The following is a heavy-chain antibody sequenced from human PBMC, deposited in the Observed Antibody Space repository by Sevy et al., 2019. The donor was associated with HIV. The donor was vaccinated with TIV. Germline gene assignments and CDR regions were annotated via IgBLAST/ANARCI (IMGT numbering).Heavy chain of an antibody. J-gene: IGHJ5*02. CDR2: INSDGSST. V-gene: IGHV3-74*01. D-gene: IGHD3-22*01. Sequence: GESLKISCAASGFTFSSYWMHWVRQAPGKGLVWVSRINSDGSSTSYADSVKGRFTISRDNTKNTLYLQMNSLRAEDTAVYYCARDEYYYDSSGYYLNWFDPWGQGTLVTVSS. CDR1: GFTFSSYW. CDR3: ARDEYYYDSSGYYLNWFDP.